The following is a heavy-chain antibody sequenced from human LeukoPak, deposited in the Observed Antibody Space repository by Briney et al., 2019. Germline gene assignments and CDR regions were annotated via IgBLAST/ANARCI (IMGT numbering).Heavy chain of an antibody. CDR1: GVSMSSNNW. CDR3: ARHEGFSQKD. Sequence: SETLSLTCAVSGVSMSSNNWWSWVGQPPGKGLEWIGEIHESGSTNYNPSLKSRVTISVDKSKDQFSLKLSSVTAADTAVYYCARHEGFSQKDWGQGTQVTVS. V-gene: IGHV4-4*02. J-gene: IGHJ4*02. CDR2: IHESGST.